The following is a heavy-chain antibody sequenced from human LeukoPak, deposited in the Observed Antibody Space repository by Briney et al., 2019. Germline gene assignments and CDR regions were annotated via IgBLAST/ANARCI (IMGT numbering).Heavy chain of an antibody. Sequence: PGGSLRLSCAASGFTVSSNHMSWVRQAPGKGLEWVSVIYSGGSTDYADSVKGRFTISRDDSKNTLYLQMTSIRAEDTAVYHCARGPAGYNWGQGTLVTVSS. CDR2: IYSGGST. J-gene: IGHJ4*02. D-gene: IGHD1-1*01. CDR3: ARGPAGYN. V-gene: IGHV3-53*01. CDR1: GFTVSSNH.